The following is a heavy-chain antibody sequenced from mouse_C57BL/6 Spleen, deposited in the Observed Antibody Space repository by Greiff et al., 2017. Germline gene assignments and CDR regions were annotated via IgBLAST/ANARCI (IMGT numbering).Heavy chain of an antibody. V-gene: IGHV1-9*01. CDR2: ILPGSGST. CDR3: ARWRITTVVVPFDY. CDR1: GYTFTGYW. D-gene: IGHD1-1*01. Sequence: QVQLQQSGAELMKPGASVKLSCKATGYTFTGYWIEWVKQRPGHGLEWIGEILPGSGSTNYNEKFKGKATFTADTPSNTAYMQLSSLTTEDSAIYYWARWRITTVVVPFDYWGQGTTLTVSS. J-gene: IGHJ2*01.